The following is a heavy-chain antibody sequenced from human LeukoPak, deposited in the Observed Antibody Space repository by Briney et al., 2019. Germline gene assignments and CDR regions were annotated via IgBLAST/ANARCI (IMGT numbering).Heavy chain of an antibody. CDR2: IDGSGGST. J-gene: IGHJ4*02. V-gene: IGHV3-23*01. D-gene: IGHD5-18*01. Sequence: GDSLTLLCAASGFTLCSYAMMGLPHAPGKGRVWVSAIDGSGGSTYYALSVKGLFTISRDNPKNTLYLQMNSLSAEDRCVYYCSKAPGGHTAMDQYYFDSWGEGTLVTVSS. CDR1: GFTLCSYA. CDR3: SKAPGGHTAMDQYYFDS.